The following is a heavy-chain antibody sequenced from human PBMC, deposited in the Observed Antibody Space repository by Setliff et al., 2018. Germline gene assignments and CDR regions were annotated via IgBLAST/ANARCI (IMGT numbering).Heavy chain of an antibody. D-gene: IGHD6-19*01. Sequence: GESLKISCKGSGFSFSSYWIGWVRQMPGKGLEWMGIIFPGNSDTRYSPSFQGQVTISADKSISTAYLQWSSLKASDTAMYYCARQAVAGSDAFDIWGQGTMVTVSS. CDR2: IFPGNSDT. V-gene: IGHV5-51*01. CDR1: GFSFSSYW. J-gene: IGHJ3*02. CDR3: ARQAVAGSDAFDI.